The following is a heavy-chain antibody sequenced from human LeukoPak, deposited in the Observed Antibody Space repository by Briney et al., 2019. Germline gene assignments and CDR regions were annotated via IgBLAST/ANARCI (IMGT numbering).Heavy chain of an antibody. CDR2: ISYDGSSK. Sequence: GRSLRLSCAASGFTFSNSGIHWVRQAPGKGLEWVTVISYDGSSKYYADSVKGRFTISRDNSKNTLYLQMNSLRAEDTAVYYCARVVEMATISDAFDIWGQGTMVTVSS. D-gene: IGHD5-24*01. J-gene: IGHJ3*02. CDR3: ARVVEMATISDAFDI. CDR1: GFTFSNSG. V-gene: IGHV3-30*03.